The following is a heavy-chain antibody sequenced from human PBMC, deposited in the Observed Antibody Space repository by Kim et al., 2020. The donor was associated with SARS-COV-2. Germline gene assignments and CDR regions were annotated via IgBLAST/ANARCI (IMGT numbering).Heavy chain of an antibody. V-gene: IGHV3-23*01. CDR1: GFTFNTYG. J-gene: IGHJ6*01. Sequence: GGSLRLSCVASGFTFNTYGMSWVRQAPGKGLEWVAVIRDGAGNKFYADSVRGRFTISRDNSKNTLYLQMNSLRDEDTALYYCAKMGVMGGYKDFYYYAM. CDR2: IRDGAGNK. D-gene: IGHD3-16*01. CDR3: AKMGVMGGYKDFYYYAM.